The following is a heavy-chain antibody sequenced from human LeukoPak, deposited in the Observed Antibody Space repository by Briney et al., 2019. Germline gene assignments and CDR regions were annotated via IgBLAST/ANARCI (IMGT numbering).Heavy chain of an antibody. Sequence: GGSLRLSCAASGFTFSSYAMSWVRQAPGKGLEWVSSISSSSSYIYYADSVKGRFTISRDDAKNSLYLQMNSLRAEDTAVYYCASSIGGSQDYWGQGTLVTVSS. CDR3: ASSIGGSQDY. V-gene: IGHV3-21*01. J-gene: IGHJ4*02. CDR1: GFTFSSYA. D-gene: IGHD3-10*01. CDR2: ISSSSSYI.